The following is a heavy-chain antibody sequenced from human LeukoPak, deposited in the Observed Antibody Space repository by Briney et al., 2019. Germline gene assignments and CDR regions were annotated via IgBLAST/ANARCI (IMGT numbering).Heavy chain of an antibody. CDR3: ARVRYYDRSGNDAFDI. Sequence: ASVKVSCKASGYTFTSYGISWVRQAPGQGLEWTGWISAYNGNTNYAQKLQGRVTMTTDTSTSTAYMEPRSLRSDDTAVYYCARVRYYDRSGNDAFDIWGQGTMVTVSS. CDR1: GYTFTSYG. V-gene: IGHV1-18*01. CDR2: ISAYNGNT. D-gene: IGHD3-22*01. J-gene: IGHJ3*02.